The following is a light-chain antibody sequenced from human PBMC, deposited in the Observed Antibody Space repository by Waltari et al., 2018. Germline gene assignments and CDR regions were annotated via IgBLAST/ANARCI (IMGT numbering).Light chain of an antibody. V-gene: IGKV3-11*01. Sequence: EIVLTQSPATLSLSPGERASLSCRASQSVSRDLAWYQPKPGQAPSVLLFDAFIRATGTPARFSGSGSGTDFTLTISSLEPEDFAVYYCQQRRDWPLTFGGGTKVEIK. CDR3: QQRRDWPLT. J-gene: IGKJ4*01. CDR1: QSVSRD. CDR2: DAF.